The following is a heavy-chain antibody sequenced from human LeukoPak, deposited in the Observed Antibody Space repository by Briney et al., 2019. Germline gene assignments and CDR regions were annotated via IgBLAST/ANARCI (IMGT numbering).Heavy chain of an antibody. Sequence: GGSLRLSCAASGFTFSGHNMNWVRQAPGKGLEWVSFVSISSGTIYYADSVKGRFRISRDNAKSSLDLEMNSLRAEDTAVYYCARAMSTFGGVRNYFDSWGQGTLVTVSS. J-gene: IGHJ4*02. CDR1: GFTFSGHN. CDR2: VSISSGTI. D-gene: IGHD3-16*01. CDR3: ARAMSTFGGVRNYFDS. V-gene: IGHV3-48*04.